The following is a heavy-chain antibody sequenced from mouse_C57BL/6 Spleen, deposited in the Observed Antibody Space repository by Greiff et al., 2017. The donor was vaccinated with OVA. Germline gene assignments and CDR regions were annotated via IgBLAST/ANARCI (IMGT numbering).Heavy chain of an antibody. D-gene: IGHD2-3*01. CDR2: INPSTGGT. J-gene: IGHJ2*01. V-gene: IGHV1-42*01. CDR3: ARSYDGYFDY. CDR1: GYSFTGYY. Sequence: VQLQQSGPELVKPGASVTISCKASGYSFTGYYMNWVKQSPEKSLEWIGEINPSTGGTTYNQKFKAKATLTVDKSSSTAYMQLKSLTSEDSAVYYCARSYDGYFDYWGQGTTLTVSS.